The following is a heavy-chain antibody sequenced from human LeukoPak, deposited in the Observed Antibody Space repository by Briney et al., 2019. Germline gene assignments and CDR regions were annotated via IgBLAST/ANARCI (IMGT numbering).Heavy chain of an antibody. CDR1: GYTFTSYY. V-gene: IGHV1-46*01. D-gene: IGHD5-18*01. Sequence: ASVKVSCKASGYTFTSYYMHWVRQAPGQGLEWMGIINPSGGSTSYAQKFQGRVTMTRDMSTSTVYMELSSLRSEDTAVYYCARGSGIQLWLLAYKTQDNWFDPWGQGTLVTVSS. CDR3: ARGSGIQLWLLAYKTQDNWFDP. J-gene: IGHJ5*02. CDR2: INPSGGST.